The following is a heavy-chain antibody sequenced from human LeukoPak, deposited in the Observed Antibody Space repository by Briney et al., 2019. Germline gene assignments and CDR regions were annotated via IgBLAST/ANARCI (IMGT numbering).Heavy chain of an antibody. CDR2: FIGSGGT. J-gene: IGHJ4*02. CDR3: ATLYGDYGAY. Sequence: GGSLRLSCAAAGLTFTSNTMSWVRQAPGKGLEWVSAFIGSGGTYYADSVRGRFTISRDNSKNTLYLQMSSLRAEDTALYCCATLYGDYGAYWGQGTLVTVSS. D-gene: IGHD4-17*01. CDR1: GLTFTSNT. V-gene: IGHV3-23*01.